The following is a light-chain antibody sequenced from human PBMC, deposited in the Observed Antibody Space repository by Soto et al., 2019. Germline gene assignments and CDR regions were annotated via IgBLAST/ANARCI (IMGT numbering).Light chain of an antibody. CDR2: AAS. J-gene: IGKJ2*01. Sequence: AIRMTQSPSSFSASTGDRVPIPCQASQGISSYLAWYQQKPGKAPKLLIYAASTLQSGVPSRFSGSGSGTDFTLTISCLQSEDFATYYCQQSYSTPYTFGQGTKVDIK. CDR1: QGISSY. V-gene: IGKV1-8*01. CDR3: QQSYSTPYT.